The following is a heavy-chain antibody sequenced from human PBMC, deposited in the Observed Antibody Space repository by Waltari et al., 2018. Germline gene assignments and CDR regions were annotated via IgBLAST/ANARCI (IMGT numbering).Heavy chain of an antibody. CDR3: ARSEMATFLGMDV. D-gene: IGHD5-12*01. J-gene: IGHJ6*02. CDR2: IIPIFGTA. Sequence: VQLVQSGAEVKKPGSSVKVSCKASGGTFRRYAISWVRQAPGQGLEWMGGIIPIFGTANYAQKFQGRVTITTDESTSTAYMELSSLRSEDTAVYYCARSEMATFLGMDVWGQGTTVTVSS. V-gene: IGHV1-69*05. CDR1: GGTFRRYA.